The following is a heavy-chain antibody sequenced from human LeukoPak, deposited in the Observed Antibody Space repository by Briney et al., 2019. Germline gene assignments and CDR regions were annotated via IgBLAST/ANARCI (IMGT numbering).Heavy chain of an antibody. CDR3: ARGEGDILTGYYFDY. V-gene: IGHV4-31*03. CDR1: GGSISSGGYY. J-gene: IGHJ4*02. CDR2: IYYSGST. Sequence: SQTLSLTCTVSGGSISSGGYYWSWIRQHPGKGLEWIGYIYYSGSTYYNPSLKSRVTIPVDTSKNQFSLKLSSVTAADTAVYYCARGEGDILTGYYFDYWGQGTLVTVSS. D-gene: IGHD3-9*01.